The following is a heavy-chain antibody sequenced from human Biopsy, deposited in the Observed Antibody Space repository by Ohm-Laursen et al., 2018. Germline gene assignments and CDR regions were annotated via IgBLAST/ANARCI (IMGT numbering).Heavy chain of an antibody. J-gene: IGHJ2*01. V-gene: IGHV4-31*01. D-gene: IGHD4-23*01. CDR1: GGSVSRGGFY. Sequence: SETLSLTCSVSGGSVSRGGFYWSWIRQHPGKGLEWIGYIYYSGTTYYNPSLKSLVTISVDTSKNQFSRKLNSVTAADTAVYYCARRPYGGTRYWYFDLWGRGTLVTVSS. CDR2: IYYSGTT. CDR3: ARRPYGGTRYWYFDL.